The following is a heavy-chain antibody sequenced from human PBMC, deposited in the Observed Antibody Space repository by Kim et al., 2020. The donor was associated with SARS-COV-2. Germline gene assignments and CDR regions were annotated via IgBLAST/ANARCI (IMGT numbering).Heavy chain of an antibody. CDR1: GGSISSGGYY. CDR2: IYYSGST. Sequence: SETLSLTCTVSGGSISSGGYYWSWIRQHPGKGLEWIGYIYYSGSTYHNPSLKSRVTISVDTSKNQFSPKLTSVTAADTAVYYCARDALGDGMDVWGQGTT. J-gene: IGHJ6*02. V-gene: IGHV4-31*03. CDR3: ARDALGDGMDV.